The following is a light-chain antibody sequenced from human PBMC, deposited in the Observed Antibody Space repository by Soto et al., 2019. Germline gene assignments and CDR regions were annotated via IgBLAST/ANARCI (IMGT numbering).Light chain of an antibody. CDR2: GAS. CDR3: QQYNNWPRT. Sequence: EIVLTQSPGTLSLSTGERATLSCRASQSVSSSYLAWYQQKPGQAPRLLIYGASSRATGIPDRFSGSGSGTDFTLTISSLQSEDFAAYYCQQYNNWPRTFGQGTKVDIK. CDR1: QSVSSSY. J-gene: IGKJ1*01. V-gene: IGKV3-20*01.